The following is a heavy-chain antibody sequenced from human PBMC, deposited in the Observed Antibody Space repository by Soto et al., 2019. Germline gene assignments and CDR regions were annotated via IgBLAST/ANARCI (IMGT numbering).Heavy chain of an antibody. CDR3: TTDPPAGSRAIDY. V-gene: IGHV3-15*07. CDR1: GISFSDAW. Sequence: PGGSLRLSCVGSGISFSDAWKSWVRQAPGRGLEWVGRIKRQTEGGTTDYPASVKGRFIISRDDSENTLYLQMNSLKTEDTAMYYCTTDPPAGSRAIDYWGQGT. CDR2: IKRQTEGGTT. J-gene: IGHJ4*02.